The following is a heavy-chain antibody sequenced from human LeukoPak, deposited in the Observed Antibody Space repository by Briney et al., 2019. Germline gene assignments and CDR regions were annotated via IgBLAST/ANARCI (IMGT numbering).Heavy chain of an antibody. CDR3: AKEKLYCSGGSCYFGYYFDY. CDR2: ISGSGGST. CDR1: GFTFSSYA. Sequence: GGSLRLSCAASGFTFSSYAMSWVRQAPGKGLEWVSAISGSGGSTYYADSEKGRFTISRDNSKNTLYLQMNSLRAEDTAVYYCAKEKLYCSGGSCYFGYYFDYWGQGTLVTVSS. D-gene: IGHD2-15*01. V-gene: IGHV3-23*01. J-gene: IGHJ4*02.